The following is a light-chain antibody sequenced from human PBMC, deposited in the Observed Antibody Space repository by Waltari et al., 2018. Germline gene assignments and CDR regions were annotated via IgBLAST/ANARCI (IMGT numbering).Light chain of an antibody. J-gene: IGKJ4*01. CDR2: AAS. CDR1: QVILGY. Sequence: TQLTQSPSSLVASVGDRVTISCRTSQVILGYLAWYQQKPGKAPKLLIYAASTLQSGVPSRFSGSGSGMDFNITISNLQPEDFATYYCQQLKSYPITFGGGTKVEIK. V-gene: IGKV1-9*01. CDR3: QQLKSYPIT.